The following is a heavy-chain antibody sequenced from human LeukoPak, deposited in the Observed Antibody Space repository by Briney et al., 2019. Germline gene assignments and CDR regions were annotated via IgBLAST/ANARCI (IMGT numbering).Heavy chain of an antibody. CDR3: ARVEVDGDYGYYGMDV. V-gene: IGHV1-18*01. Sequence: GASVKVSCKASGYTFTSYGISWVRQAPGQGLEWMGWISAYNGNTNYAQKLQGRVTMTTDTSTSTAYMELRSLRSDDTAVYYCARVEVDGDYGYYGMDVWGQGTTVTVSS. D-gene: IGHD4-17*01. CDR1: GYTFTSYG. J-gene: IGHJ6*02. CDR2: ISAYNGNT.